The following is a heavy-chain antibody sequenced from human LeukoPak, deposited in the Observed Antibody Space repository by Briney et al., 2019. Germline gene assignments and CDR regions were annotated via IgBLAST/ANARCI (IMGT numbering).Heavy chain of an antibody. Sequence: SVKVSCKASGGTFSSYAISWVRQAPRQGLEWMGRIIPILGIANYAQKFQGRVTITADKSTSTAYMELSSLRSEDTAVYYCASPIGPYYYYGMDVWGQGTTVTVSS. CDR3: ASPIGPYYYYGMDV. V-gene: IGHV1-69*04. D-gene: IGHD2-15*01. J-gene: IGHJ6*02. CDR1: GGTFSSYA. CDR2: IIPILGIA.